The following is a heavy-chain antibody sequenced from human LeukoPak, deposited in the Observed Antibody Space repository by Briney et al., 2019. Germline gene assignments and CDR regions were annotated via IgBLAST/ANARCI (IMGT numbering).Heavy chain of an antibody. V-gene: IGHV1-69*13. CDR2: IIPIFGTA. CDR1: GGTFSSYA. J-gene: IGHJ3*02. CDR3: AGRIVGAMGAFDI. Sequence: SVTVSCKASGGTFSSYAISWVRQAPGQGLEWMGGIIPIFGTANYAQKFQGRVTITADESTSTAYMELSSLRSEDTAVYYCAGRIVGAMGAFDIWGQGTMVTVSS. D-gene: IGHD1-26*01.